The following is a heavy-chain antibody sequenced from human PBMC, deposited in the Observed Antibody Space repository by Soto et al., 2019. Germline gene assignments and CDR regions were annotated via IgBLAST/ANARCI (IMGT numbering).Heavy chain of an antibody. J-gene: IGHJ6*02. V-gene: IGHV1-69*12. CDR3: ATRDYITMVRGVMTLWWYYGMDV. CDR1: GGTFSSYA. Sequence: QVQLVQSGAEVKKPGSSVKVSCKASGGTFSSYAISWVRQAPGQGLEWMGGIIPIFGTANYAQKFQGRVTITADESTSTAYMELSSLRSEDTAVYYCATRDYITMVRGVMTLWWYYGMDVWGQGTTVTVSS. D-gene: IGHD3-10*01. CDR2: IIPIFGTA.